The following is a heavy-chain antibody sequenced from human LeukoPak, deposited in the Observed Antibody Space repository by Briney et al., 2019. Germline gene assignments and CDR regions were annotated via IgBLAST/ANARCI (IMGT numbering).Heavy chain of an antibody. CDR1: GFTFSSYE. Sequence: GGSLRLSCAASGFTFSSYEMNWVRQAPGKGLEWVSYISSSGSTIYYADSVKGRFTISRDNAKNSLYLQMNSLRAEDTAVYYCARESGYDILTGYYSLVDYWGQGTLATVSS. J-gene: IGHJ4*02. V-gene: IGHV3-48*03. CDR2: ISSSGSTI. D-gene: IGHD3-9*01. CDR3: ARESGYDILTGYYSLVDY.